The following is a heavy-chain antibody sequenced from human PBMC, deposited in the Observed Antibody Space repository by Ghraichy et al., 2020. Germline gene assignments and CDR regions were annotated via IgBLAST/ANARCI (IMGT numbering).Heavy chain of an antibody. J-gene: IGHJ4*02. CDR3: ASAPPRRPHSPPGIAVAFDY. V-gene: IGHV3-48*02. CDR2: ISSSSSTI. D-gene: IGHD6-19*01. CDR1: GFTFSSYS. Sequence: GGSLRLSCAASGFTFSSYSMNWVRQAPGKGLEWVSYISSSSSTIYYADSVKGRFTISRDNAKNSLYLQMNSLRDEDTAVYYCASAPPRRPHSPPGIAVAFDYWCQGTLVTVSS.